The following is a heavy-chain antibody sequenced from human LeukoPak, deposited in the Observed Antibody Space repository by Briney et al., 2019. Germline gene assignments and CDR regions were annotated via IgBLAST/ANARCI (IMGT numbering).Heavy chain of an antibody. J-gene: IGHJ4*02. V-gene: IGHV4-34*01. CDR3: ASGEVILGY. CDR1: GGSFSGYY. Sequence: PSETLSLTCAVYGGSFSGYYWSWIRQPPGKGLEWIGEINHSGSTNYNPSLKSRVTISVDTSKNQFSLKLSSVTAADTAVYYCASGEVILGYWGQGTLVTVSS. D-gene: IGHD2/OR15-2a*01. CDR2: INHSGST.